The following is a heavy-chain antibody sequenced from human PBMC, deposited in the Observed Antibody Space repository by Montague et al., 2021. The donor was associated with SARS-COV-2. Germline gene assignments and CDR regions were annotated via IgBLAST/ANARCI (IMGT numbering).Heavy chain of an antibody. J-gene: IGHJ6*02. CDR2: IYDSGNV. V-gene: IGHV4-59*12. CDR3: ARVRYYGSGTSLGMDV. CDR1: GGSIRNYY. D-gene: IGHD3-10*01. Sequence: SETLSLTCAVSGGSIRNYYWSWIRQPPGRGLEWIAYIYDSGNVDYNPSLKSRVTISVDTSKNQFSLKLSSVTAADTAVYYCARVRYYGSGTSLGMDVWGQGTTVTVSS.